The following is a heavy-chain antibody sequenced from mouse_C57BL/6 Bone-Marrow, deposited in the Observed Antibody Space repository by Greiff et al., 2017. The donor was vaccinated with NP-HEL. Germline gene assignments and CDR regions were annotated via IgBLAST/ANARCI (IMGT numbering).Heavy chain of an antibody. D-gene: IGHD1-1*01. V-gene: IGHV1-81*01. Sequence: VQLVESGAELARPGASVKLSCKASGYTFTSYGISWVKQRTGQGLEWIGEIYPRSGNTYYNEKFKGKATLTADKSSSTAYMELRSLTSEDSAVYFCARDGSSYFDYWGQGTTLTVSS. J-gene: IGHJ2*01. CDR2: IYPRSGNT. CDR1: GYTFTSYG. CDR3: ARDGSSYFDY.